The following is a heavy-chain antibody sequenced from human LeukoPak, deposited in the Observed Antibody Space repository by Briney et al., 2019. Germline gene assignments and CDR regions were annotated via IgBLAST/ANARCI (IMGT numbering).Heavy chain of an antibody. CDR1: GGSFSGNY. CDR2: INHSGST. Sequence: SETLSLTCAVYGGSFSGNYWSWIRQPPGKGLEWIGEINHSGSTNYNPSLKSRVTISVDTSKNQFSLKLSSVTAADTAVYYCARGTRSYYYYGMDVWGQGTTVTVSS. J-gene: IGHJ6*02. CDR3: ARGTRSYYYYGMDV. V-gene: IGHV4-34*01.